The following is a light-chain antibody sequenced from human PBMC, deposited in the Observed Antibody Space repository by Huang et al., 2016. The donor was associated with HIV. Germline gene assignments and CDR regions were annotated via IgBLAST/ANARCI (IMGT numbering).Light chain of an antibody. CDR1: QTVSSN. V-gene: IGKV3-15*01. J-gene: IGKJ2*01. CDR3: QHYRVWPPVYT. Sequence: EIVMTQSPATLSVSPGERATLSCRASQTVSSNLAWYQQKPGQAPRLLLYAASTRPTDIPARFSGSGSGTEFTLTISSLQSEDFAVYYCQHYRVWPPVYTFGQGTKLEIK. CDR2: AAS.